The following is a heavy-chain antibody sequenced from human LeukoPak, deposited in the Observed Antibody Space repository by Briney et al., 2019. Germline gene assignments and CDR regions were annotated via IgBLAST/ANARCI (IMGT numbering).Heavy chain of an antibody. Sequence: SETLSLTCTVSGYSISSGYYWGWIRQPPGKGLEWIGSIYHSGSTYYNPSLKSRVTISVDTSKNQFPLKLSSVTAADTAVYYCARGESAADAFDIWGQGTMVTVSS. CDR2: IYHSGST. V-gene: IGHV4-38-2*02. CDR3: ARGESAADAFDI. CDR1: GYSISSGYY. J-gene: IGHJ3*02. D-gene: IGHD6-13*01.